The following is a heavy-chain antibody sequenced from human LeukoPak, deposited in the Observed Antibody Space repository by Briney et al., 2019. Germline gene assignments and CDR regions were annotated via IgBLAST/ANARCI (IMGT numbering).Heavy chain of an antibody. CDR2: VQQEGSEK. CDR1: GFTFNSYW. Sequence: GGSLRLSCAASGFTFNSYWMSWVRQAPGKGLEWVANVQQEGSEKYYLDSVKGRFTISRDNAKNSVYLQMNRLRAEDTAVYYCATTLNVATAGYFWGQGTLVIVSS. D-gene: IGHD5-12*01. J-gene: IGHJ4*02. CDR3: ATTLNVATAGYF. V-gene: IGHV3-7*01.